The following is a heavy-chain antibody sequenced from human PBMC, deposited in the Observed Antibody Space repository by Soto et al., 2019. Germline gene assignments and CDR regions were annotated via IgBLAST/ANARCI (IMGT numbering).Heavy chain of an antibody. V-gene: IGHV3-33*01. CDR1: GFTFSNYG. D-gene: IGHD3-16*02. Sequence: AGGSLRLSCAASGFTFSNYGMHWVRQAPGKGLECVALIWYDGIMKYYADSVKGRFTISRDISNNTLYLQMDGLRAEDTALYYCARDLSGPLDYWGQGTPVTVSS. CDR2: IWYDGIMK. CDR3: ARDLSGPLDY. J-gene: IGHJ4*02.